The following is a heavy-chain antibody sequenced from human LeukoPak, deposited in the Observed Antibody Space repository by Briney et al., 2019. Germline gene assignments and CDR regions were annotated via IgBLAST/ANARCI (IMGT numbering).Heavy chain of an antibody. J-gene: IGHJ4*02. D-gene: IGHD1-26*01. Sequence: GGSLRPSCAASGFTFSDYYMSWIRQAPGKGLEWVSYISSSGSTIYYADSVKGRFTISRDNAKNSLYLQMNSLRAENTAVYYCASLDRGSYYSFDYWGQGTLVTVSS. CDR2: ISSSGSTI. CDR3: ASLDRGSYYSFDY. CDR1: GFTFSDYY. V-gene: IGHV3-11*04.